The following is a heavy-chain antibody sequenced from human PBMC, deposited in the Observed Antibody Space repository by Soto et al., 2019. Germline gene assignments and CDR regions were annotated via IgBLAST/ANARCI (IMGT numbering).Heavy chain of an antibody. CDR3: ARGWYYYDSRGYPLDF. V-gene: IGHV1-69*13. D-gene: IGHD3-22*01. CDR1: GGTFSSYA. CDR2: IIPIFGTA. Sequence: SVKVSCKASGGTFSSYAISWVRQAPGQGLEWMGGIIPIFGTANYAQKFQGRVSITADDSTSTAYMELSSLRSEDTAVYYCARGWYYYDSRGYPLDFWGQGALVTVSS. J-gene: IGHJ4*02.